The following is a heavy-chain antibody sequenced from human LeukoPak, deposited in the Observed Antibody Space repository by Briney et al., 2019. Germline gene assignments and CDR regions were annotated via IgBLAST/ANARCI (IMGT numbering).Heavy chain of an antibody. CDR1: GFTFSSYA. Sequence: GGSLRLSCAASGFTFSSYAMSWVRQAPGKGLEWVSGISGSGGSTYYADSVKGRFTISRDNSKNTLYLQMNSLRAEDTAVYNCAKGGSSSWHYYYYYMDVWGKGTTVTVSS. V-gene: IGHV3-23*01. CDR3: AKGGSSSWHYYYYYMDV. J-gene: IGHJ6*03. CDR2: ISGSGGST. D-gene: IGHD6-13*01.